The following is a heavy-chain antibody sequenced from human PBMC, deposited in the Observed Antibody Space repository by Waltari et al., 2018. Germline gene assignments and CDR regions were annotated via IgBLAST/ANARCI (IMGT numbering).Heavy chain of an antibody. J-gene: IGHJ6*02. CDR3: ARNLECDVDYLFMTCHYAMDV. CDR2: VSYDGKNH. Sequence: WVRQAPSKGLEWVAAVSYDGKNHYYADSVKGRFTISRDTSKSTLYLQMNSLRPEDAAVYYCARNLECDVDYLFMTCHYAMDVWGQGTTVTVSS. V-gene: IGHV3-30*04. D-gene: IGHD4-17*01.